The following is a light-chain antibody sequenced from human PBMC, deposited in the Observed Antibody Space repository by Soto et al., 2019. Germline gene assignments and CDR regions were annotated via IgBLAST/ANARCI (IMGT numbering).Light chain of an antibody. CDR3: QANDSRLNGYV. V-gene: IGLV1-40*01. Sequence: QSVLTQPPSMSGAPGQRVTISCTGSSSNNAAGYDVHWYQHPPGAVPKLLLYANTSRPSGVTERLSGYNSGTSDSLASTQIQAEDKADDYCQANDSRLNGYVFGTGTKVTV. CDR2: ANT. J-gene: IGLJ1*01. CDR1: SSNNAAGYD.